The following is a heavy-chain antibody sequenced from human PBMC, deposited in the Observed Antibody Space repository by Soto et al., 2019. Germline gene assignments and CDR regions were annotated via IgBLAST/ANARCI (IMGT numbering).Heavy chain of an antibody. CDR3: ARVSASVMLRGVIIN. J-gene: IGHJ4*02. CDR2: IYHSGST. D-gene: IGHD3-10*01. V-gene: IGHV4-4*02. Sequence: QVHLQESGPGLVKPSGTLSLTCAFSGGSISSDNWWTWVRQPPGKELGWIGEIYHSGSTNYNPSLKSRVTISVDKSKNQFSLQLSSVTAADTAVYYCARVSASVMLRGVIINWGQGTLVTVSS. CDR1: GGSISSDNW.